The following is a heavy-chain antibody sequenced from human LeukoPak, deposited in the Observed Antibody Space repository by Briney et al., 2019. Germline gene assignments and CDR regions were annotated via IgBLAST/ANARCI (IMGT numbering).Heavy chain of an antibody. CDR3: ARDLGQYYDTSDNWFDP. Sequence: GGSLRLSCAASGFTFSSYWMSWVRQAPGKGLEWVANIKQDGSEKYYVDSVKGRFTISRDNAKNTLNLQMNSLRAEDTAVYYCARDLGQYYDTSDNWFDPWGQGTLVTVSS. CDR1: GFTFSSYW. D-gene: IGHD3-22*01. V-gene: IGHV3-7*01. CDR2: IKQDGSEK. J-gene: IGHJ5*02.